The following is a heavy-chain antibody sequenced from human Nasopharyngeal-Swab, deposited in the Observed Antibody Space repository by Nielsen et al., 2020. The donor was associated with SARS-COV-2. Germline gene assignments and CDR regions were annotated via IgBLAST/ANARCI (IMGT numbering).Heavy chain of an antibody. V-gene: IGHV3-23*01. Sequence: WIRQPPGKGLEWVAAIVGSGDISGSGGSTYYADSVKGRFIISRDNSKNTLSLQMNSLRAEDTAVYYCAKDLRGPYFFWGQGTLVTVSS. J-gene: IGHJ4*02. D-gene: IGHD2/OR15-2a*01. CDR3: AKDLRGPYFF. CDR2: IVGSGDISGSGGST.